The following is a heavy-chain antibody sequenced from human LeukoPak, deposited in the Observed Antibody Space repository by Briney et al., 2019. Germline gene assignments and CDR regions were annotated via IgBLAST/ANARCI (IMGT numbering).Heavy chain of an antibody. CDR3: ARGVPWPRYYYGMDV. V-gene: IGHV4-34*01. D-gene: IGHD3-10*01. CDR2: INHSGST. Sequence: PSETLSLTCAVYGGSFSGYYWSWIRQPPGKGLGWIGEINHSGSTNYNPSLKSRVTISVDTSKNQFSLKLSSVTAADTAVYYCARGVPWPRYYYGMDVWGQGTTVTVSS. CDR1: GGSFSGYY. J-gene: IGHJ6*02.